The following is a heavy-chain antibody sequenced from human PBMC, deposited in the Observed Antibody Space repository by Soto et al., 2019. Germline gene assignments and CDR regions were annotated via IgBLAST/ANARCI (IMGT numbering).Heavy chain of an antibody. V-gene: IGHV1-18*01. CDR3: ASGGPPIDF. CDR2: ISAYNGNT. J-gene: IGHJ4*02. Sequence: QVQLVQSGAEVKKPGASVKVSCKASGYTFTNFVISWVRQAPGQGLEWMGWISAYNGNTNYAQNFQGRVTMTTDTSTSTAYKELRSLRSDDTAVYYCASGGPPIDFWGQGTLVTVSS. CDR1: GYTFTNFV.